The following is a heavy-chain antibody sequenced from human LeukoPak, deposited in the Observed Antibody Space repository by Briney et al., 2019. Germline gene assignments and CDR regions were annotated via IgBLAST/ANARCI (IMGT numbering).Heavy chain of an antibody. Sequence: GASVKVSCKASGYTFTSYGISWVRQAPGQGLEWMGWISAYNGNTNYAQKLQGRVTMTTDTSTSTAYMELRSLRSDDTAVYYCARTNRYSSSWYLSSWLDPWGQGTLVTVSS. CDR3: ARTNRYSSSWYLSSWLDP. CDR2: ISAYNGNT. CDR1: GYTFTSYG. J-gene: IGHJ5*02. D-gene: IGHD6-13*01. V-gene: IGHV1-18*01.